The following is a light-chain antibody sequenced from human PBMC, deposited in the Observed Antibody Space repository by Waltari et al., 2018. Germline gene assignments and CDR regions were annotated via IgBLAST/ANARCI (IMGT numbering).Light chain of an antibody. V-gene: IGKV3-20*01. J-gene: IGKJ1*01. CDR3: QHYVRLPAT. CDR1: QSVSRA. Sequence: EIVLAQSPGTLSLSTGERATLSCRASQSVSRALAWYQQKPGQAPRLLLYGASIRATGIPDRFSGSGSGTDFSLTITRLEPEDFAVYFCQHYVRLPATFGQGTKVEIK. CDR2: GAS.